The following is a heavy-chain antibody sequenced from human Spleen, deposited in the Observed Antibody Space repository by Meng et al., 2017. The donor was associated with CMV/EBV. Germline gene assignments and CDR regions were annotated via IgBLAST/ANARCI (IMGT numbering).Heavy chain of an antibody. CDR3: ARGGMAMTLDY. D-gene: IGHD2-21*02. CDR2: ITTGSVTV. J-gene: IGHJ4*02. Sequence: GESLKISCAASGFTFTNAWLSWVRQAPGMGLEWLSHITTGSVTVYYADSVKGRCTSSRDDATNSLYLHMNSLRAEDTAVYYCARGGMAMTLDYWGQGTLVTVSS. CDR1: GFTFTNAW. V-gene: IGHV3-48*04.